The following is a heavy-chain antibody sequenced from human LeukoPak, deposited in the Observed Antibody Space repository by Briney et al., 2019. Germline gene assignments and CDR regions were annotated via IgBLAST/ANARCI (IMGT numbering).Heavy chain of an antibody. J-gene: IGHJ4*02. Sequence: SGPALVKLTQTLTLTCSFSGFSLITSGTRVSWIRQPPGKALEWLARIDWDDAKFYSTSLETRLTISKDTSKNQVVLTMTNMHPEDTATYYCARILNRSGWFFDYWGQGTLVTVSS. CDR2: IDWDDAK. V-gene: IGHV2-70*04. CDR3: ARILNRSGWFFDY. CDR1: GFSLITSGTR. D-gene: IGHD6-19*01.